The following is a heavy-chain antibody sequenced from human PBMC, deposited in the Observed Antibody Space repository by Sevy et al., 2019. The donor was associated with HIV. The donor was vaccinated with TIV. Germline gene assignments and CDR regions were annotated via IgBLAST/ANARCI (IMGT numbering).Heavy chain of an antibody. CDR3: VREGLGGYSYSLDY. CDR1: GFSFSIYW. CDR2: MKQDGSEE. Sequence: GGSLRLSCAASGFSFSIYWMSWVRQAPGKGLEWVATMKQDGSEEDYVDSVKGRFTISRDNAKNSLFLQMNSLSAEDTAVYYCVREGLGGYSYSLDYWGPGTLVTVSS. J-gene: IGHJ4*01. V-gene: IGHV3-7*01. D-gene: IGHD5-18*01.